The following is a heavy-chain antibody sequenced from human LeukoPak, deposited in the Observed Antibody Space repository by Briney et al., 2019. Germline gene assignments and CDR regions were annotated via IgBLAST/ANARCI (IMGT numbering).Heavy chain of an antibody. CDR1: GGSISSYY. CDR3: ARVVVAATYWFDP. CDR2: INHSGST. Sequence: SETLSLTCTVSGGSISSYYWSWIRQPPGKGLEWIGEINHSGSTNYNPSLKSRVTISVDTSKNQFSLKLSSVTAADTAVYYCARVVVAATYWFDPWGQGTLVTVSS. D-gene: IGHD2-15*01. V-gene: IGHV4-34*01. J-gene: IGHJ5*02.